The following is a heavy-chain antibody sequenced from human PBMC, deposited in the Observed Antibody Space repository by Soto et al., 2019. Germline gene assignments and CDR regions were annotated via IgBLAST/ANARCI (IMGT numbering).Heavy chain of an antibody. J-gene: IGHJ4*02. D-gene: IGHD1-26*01. Sequence: EVQVLESGGGLVQPGGSLRLSCTASGFSLSNYAMTWVRQAPGKGLEWVSSISTSGGTTFYADSVKGRFTISRDNSKNTLYLQMNNLRVEDTAVYYCARTGARSVGDAFNFWGQGTLVTVS. CDR3: ARTGARSVGDAFNF. CDR2: ISTSGGTT. CDR1: GFSLSNYA. V-gene: IGHV3-23*01.